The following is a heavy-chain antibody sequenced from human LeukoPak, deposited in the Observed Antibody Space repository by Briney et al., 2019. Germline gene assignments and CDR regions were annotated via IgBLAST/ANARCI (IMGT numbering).Heavy chain of an antibody. D-gene: IGHD2-8*01. V-gene: IGHV3-53*01. Sequence: GGSLRLSCAASGLTVSNNYMSWVRQAPGKGLEWVSVIYSDGSTYYADSVKGRFTISRDNSKNILYLQMNSLRAEDTAVYYCARALWPSGMAYWGQGTPVTVSS. CDR2: IYSDGST. J-gene: IGHJ4*02. CDR1: GLTVSNNY. CDR3: ARALWPSGMAY.